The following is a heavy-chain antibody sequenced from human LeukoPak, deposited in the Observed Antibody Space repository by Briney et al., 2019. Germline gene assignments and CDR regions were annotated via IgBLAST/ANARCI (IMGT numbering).Heavy chain of an antibody. V-gene: IGHV1-8*03. CDR3: ARGGQAAYAFDI. CDR2: RNTNSGTT. J-gene: IGHJ3*02. Sequence: ASVTVSCKSSGYTFTSYDINWVRQATGQGLEWMGWRNTNSGTTGYAQKVQGRFTITRNTSRSTGYRELSSLRSEDTAVDYCARGGQAAYAFDIWGQGTMVTVSS. CDR1: GYTFTSYD.